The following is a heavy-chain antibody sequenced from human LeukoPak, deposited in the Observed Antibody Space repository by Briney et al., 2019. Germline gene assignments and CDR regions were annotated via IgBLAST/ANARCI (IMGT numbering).Heavy chain of an antibody. D-gene: IGHD2-15*01. CDR2: IYYSGST. Sequence: PSETLSLTCTVSGGSISSYYWSWIRQPPGKGLEWIGYIYYSGSTNYNPSLKSRVTISVDTSKNQFSLKLSSVTAADTAVYYCARHTPGSGMDVWGQGTTVTVSS. J-gene: IGHJ6*02. CDR1: GGSISSYY. V-gene: IGHV4-59*08. CDR3: ARHTPGSGMDV.